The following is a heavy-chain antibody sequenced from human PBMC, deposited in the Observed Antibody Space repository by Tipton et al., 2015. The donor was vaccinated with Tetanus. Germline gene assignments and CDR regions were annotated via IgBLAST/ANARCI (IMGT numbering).Heavy chain of an antibody. D-gene: IGHD4-17*01. CDR1: EFLFSNYD. J-gene: IGHJ4*02. V-gene: IGHV3-30*18. CDR3: AKGAVFRAATTALYYFDS. CDR2: ISFDATKR. Sequence: RSLRLSCAASEFLFSNYDMHWVRQAPGKGLEWLAGISFDATKRYYGGSVEGRFIISRDNSKSTLSLQINSLRPEDTALYYCAKGAVFRAATTALYYFDSWGQGTLVTVSS.